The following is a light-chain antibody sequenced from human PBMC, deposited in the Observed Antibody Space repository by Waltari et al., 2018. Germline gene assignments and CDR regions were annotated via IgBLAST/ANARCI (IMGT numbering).Light chain of an antibody. V-gene: IGKV1-39*02. Sequence: DIQMTQSPSSLSASVGARVTISCRASQTISIYLNWFQQKPGKAPKLLIYAASSLQSGVPSRFSGSGSGTDFTLTISSLQAEDVAVYFCLLYYSRPYTFGQGTKLELK. J-gene: IGKJ2*01. CDR3: LLYYSRPYT. CDR1: QTISIY. CDR2: AAS.